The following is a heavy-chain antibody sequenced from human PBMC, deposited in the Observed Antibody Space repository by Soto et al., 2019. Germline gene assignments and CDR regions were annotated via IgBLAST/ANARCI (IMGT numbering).Heavy chain of an antibody. V-gene: IGHV4-59*01. Sequence: SETLSLTCTVSGASIRSTYWSWIRQSPGKGLEWIGYIYYSGTTNYNPSLKNRVTISVDTSKNQLSLNLTSVTAADTAVYYCAKTHFSLTLGTVLHHFDSWGQGTLVTVSS. CDR3: AKTHFSLTLGTVLHHFDS. CDR2: IYYSGTT. CDR1: GASIRSTY. J-gene: IGHJ4*02. D-gene: IGHD3-9*01.